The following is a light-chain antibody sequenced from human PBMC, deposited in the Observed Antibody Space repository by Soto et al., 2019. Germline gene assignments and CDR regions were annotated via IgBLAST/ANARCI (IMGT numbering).Light chain of an antibody. Sequence: QSALTQPASVSGSPGQSITISCTGTITDIGAYNYVSWYQQHPGKAPKLLIYGVSSRPSGVSNRFSGSKSGNAAYLTISGLQADDEAEYCCSSYTSSITPYVFGTGTKLTVL. CDR3: SSYTSSITPYV. V-gene: IGLV2-14*01. CDR2: GVS. CDR1: ITDIGAYNY. J-gene: IGLJ1*01.